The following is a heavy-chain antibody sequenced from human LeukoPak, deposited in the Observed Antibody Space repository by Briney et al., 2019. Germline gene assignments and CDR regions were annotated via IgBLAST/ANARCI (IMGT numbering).Heavy chain of an antibody. V-gene: IGHV4-34*01. CDR1: GGSFSGYY. D-gene: IGHD4-23*01. CDR2: INHSGST. Sequence: SETLSLTCAVYGGSFSGYYWSWIRQPPGKGLEWIGEINHSGSTNYNPSLKSRVTISVDTSKNQFSLRLSSVTAADTAVYYCARAVVRSFYYYYYMDVWGKGTTVTVSS. J-gene: IGHJ6*03. CDR3: ARAVVRSFYYYYYMDV.